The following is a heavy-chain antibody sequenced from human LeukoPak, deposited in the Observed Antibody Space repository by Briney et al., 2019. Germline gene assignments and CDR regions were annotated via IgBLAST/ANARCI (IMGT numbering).Heavy chain of an antibody. V-gene: IGHV3-7*01. Sequence: GGSLRLSCAASGFIFSSYWMSWVRQAPGKGLEWVANIKQDGSEKYYVDSVKGRFTISRDNAKNSLYLQMNSLRAEDTAVYYCAREHSGYDFPGRDYYYMDVWGKGTTVTVSS. CDR1: GFIFSSYW. D-gene: IGHD5-12*01. CDR2: IKQDGSEK. CDR3: AREHSGYDFPGRDYYYMDV. J-gene: IGHJ6*03.